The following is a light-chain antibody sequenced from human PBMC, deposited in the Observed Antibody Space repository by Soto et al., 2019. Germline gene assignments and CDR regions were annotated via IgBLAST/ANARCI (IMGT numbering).Light chain of an antibody. CDR2: DAS. J-gene: IGKJ1*01. CDR3: QHRSNSWT. CDR1: QSVSNNY. Sequence: EIVLTQSPGTLSLSPGERATLSCRASQSVSNNYLAWYQQKPGQAPRLLIYDASNRATGIPARFSGSGSGTDFTLTISSLEPEDFAVYYCQHRSNSWTFGQGTKVDIK. V-gene: IGKV3-11*01.